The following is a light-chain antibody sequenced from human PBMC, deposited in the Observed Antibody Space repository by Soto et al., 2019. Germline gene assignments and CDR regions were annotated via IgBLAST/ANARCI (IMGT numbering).Light chain of an antibody. V-gene: IGKV3-20*01. CDR2: VAS. Sequence: EIVLTQSPGTLSLSPGERATLSCRASKSVSSSYLAWYQQKPGQAPRLLIYVASRRATGIPDRFSGSGSGTDFTLTISRLEPEDFAVYFCQQYGSSPQTFGQGTKVEIK. J-gene: IGKJ1*01. CDR1: KSVSSSY. CDR3: QQYGSSPQT.